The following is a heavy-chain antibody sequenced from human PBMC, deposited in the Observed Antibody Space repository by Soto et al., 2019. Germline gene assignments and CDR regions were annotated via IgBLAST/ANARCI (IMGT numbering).Heavy chain of an antibody. Sequence: QVQLVESGGGVVQPGRSLRLSCAASGFTFSSYGMHWVRQAPGKGLEWVAVISYDGNYKSYVDSVKGRFTVSRDNSKNTLYLQMNSLRAEDTAVYYCAKSRNYCSSTTCFAADCWGQGTLVTVSS. J-gene: IGHJ4*02. CDR1: GFTFSSYG. CDR2: ISYDGNYK. CDR3: AKSRNYCSSTTCFAADC. D-gene: IGHD2-2*01. V-gene: IGHV3-30*18.